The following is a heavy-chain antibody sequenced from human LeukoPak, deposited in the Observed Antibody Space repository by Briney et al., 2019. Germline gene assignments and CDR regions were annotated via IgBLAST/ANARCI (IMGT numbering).Heavy chain of an antibody. D-gene: IGHD2-2*01. CDR1: GYTFTAYY. CDR2: INPNSGGT. CDR3: ARGGRYCSTTSCLGEGYHFDY. Sequence: ASVKVSCKASGYTFTAYYIHWVRQAPGQGLEWMGWINPNSGGTNYAQKFQGRVTMTRDTSISTAYMDLSRLRSDDTAVYYCARGGRYCSTTSCLGEGYHFDYWGQGTLVTVSS. V-gene: IGHV1-2*02. J-gene: IGHJ4*02.